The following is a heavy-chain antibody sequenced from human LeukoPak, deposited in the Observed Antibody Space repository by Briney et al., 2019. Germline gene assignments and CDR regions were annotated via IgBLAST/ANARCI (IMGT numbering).Heavy chain of an antibody. CDR3: ARPSLRFLEWLPFDY. Sequence: GGSLRLSCAASGFTFGTYAMTWVRRAPGKGLEWVSAVGTSGDATYYANSVKGRFTISRDNSKNTLYLQINNLRAEDTAIYYCARPSLRFLEWLPFDYWGQGTLVTVSS. CDR2: VGTSGDAT. CDR1: GFTFGTYA. D-gene: IGHD3-3*01. J-gene: IGHJ4*02. V-gene: IGHV3-23*01.